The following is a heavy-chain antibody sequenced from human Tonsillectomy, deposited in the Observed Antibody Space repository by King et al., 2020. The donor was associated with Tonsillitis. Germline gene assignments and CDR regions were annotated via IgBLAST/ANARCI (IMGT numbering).Heavy chain of an antibody. D-gene: IGHD6-13*01. CDR1: GFSLSNARMG. CDR2: IFSNDGK. Sequence: TLKESGPVLVKPTETLTLTCTVSGFSLSNARMGVSWIRQPPGKALEWLAHIFSNDGKSYSTSLKSGLTISKDTSKSQVVLTMTNMDPVDTATYYCARIREYSSSWYNWFDPWGQGTLVTVSS. J-gene: IGHJ5*02. V-gene: IGHV2-26*01. CDR3: ARIREYSSSWYNWFDP.